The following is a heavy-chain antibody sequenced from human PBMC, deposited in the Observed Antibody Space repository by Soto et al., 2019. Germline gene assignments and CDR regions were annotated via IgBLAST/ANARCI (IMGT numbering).Heavy chain of an antibody. D-gene: IGHD3-16*01. V-gene: IGHV5-51*01. J-gene: IGHJ4*02. Sequence: GESLKISCKGSGYSFSTHWVGWVRQMPGKGLEWMGIIYPGDSDARYSPSFKGQVTISVDESATTAFLQWSSLKASDTAMYFCARSQFDYVWGTSGYFDSWGQGTLVTVSS. CDR3: ARSQFDYVWGTSGYFDS. CDR2: IYPGDSDA. CDR1: GYSFSTHW.